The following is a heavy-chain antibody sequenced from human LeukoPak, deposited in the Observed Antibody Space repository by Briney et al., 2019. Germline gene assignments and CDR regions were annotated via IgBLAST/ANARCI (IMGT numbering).Heavy chain of an antibody. V-gene: IGHV3-7*01. D-gene: IGHD3-22*01. CDR2: MKHDGSEK. CDR3: AREGESSGYYSDY. CDR1: GFTFSDYW. Sequence: PGGSLRLSCAASGFTFSDYWMSWVRQAPGKGLEWVANMKHDGSEKYYVDSVKGRFTISRDNAKNSPFLQMNSLRAEDTALYYCAREGESSGYYSDYWGQGTLVTVSS. J-gene: IGHJ4*02.